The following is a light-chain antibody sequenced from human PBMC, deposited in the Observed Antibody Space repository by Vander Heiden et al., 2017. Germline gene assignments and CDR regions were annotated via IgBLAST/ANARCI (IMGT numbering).Light chain of an antibody. Sequence: QSALTQPASVSGSPGQSLTISCTGTSSDVGGHNFVSWYQQHPGKVPKLIIYEVSRRPSGVSSRFSASKSGNTASLTISGLQTEDEAEYYCSSYTSSSAFVFGTGTKVTVL. J-gene: IGLJ1*01. CDR3: SSYTSSSAFV. CDR2: EVS. V-gene: IGLV2-14*01. CDR1: SSDVGGHNF.